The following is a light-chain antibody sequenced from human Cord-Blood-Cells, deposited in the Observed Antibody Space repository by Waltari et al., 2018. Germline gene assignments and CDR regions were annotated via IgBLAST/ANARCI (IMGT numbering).Light chain of an antibody. CDR1: QSISSW. V-gene: IGKV1-5*01. J-gene: IGKJ1*01. CDR3: QQYNSYST. Sequence: DIQMTQSPSTLPASVGDRVTITCRASQSISSWLAWYQQKTGEAPKLLIYDASRLESGVPSRFSGSGSGTEFTLTISSLQPDDFATYYCQQYNSYSTFGQGTKVEIK. CDR2: DAS.